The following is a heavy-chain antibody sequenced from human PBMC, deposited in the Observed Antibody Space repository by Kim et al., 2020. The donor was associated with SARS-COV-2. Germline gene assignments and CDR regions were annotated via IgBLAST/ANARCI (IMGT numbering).Heavy chain of an antibody. Sequence: GGSLRLSCAASGFTFSSYAMSWVRQAPGKGLEWVSAISGSGGSTYYADSVKGRFTISRDNSKNTLYLQMNSLRAEDTAVYYCAKTPSKWGSGYPRYADYWGQGTLVTVSS. CDR3: AKTPSKWGSGYPRYADY. V-gene: IGHV3-23*01. CDR2: ISGSGGST. J-gene: IGHJ4*02. CDR1: GFTFSSYA. D-gene: IGHD3-22*01.